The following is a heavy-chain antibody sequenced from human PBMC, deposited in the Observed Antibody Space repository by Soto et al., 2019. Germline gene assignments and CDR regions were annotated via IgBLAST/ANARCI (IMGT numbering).Heavy chain of an antibody. CDR1: GFTFGDYG. CDR3: TRVGGYSKTDI. Sequence: EVQLVESGGGLVQPGRSLRVSCTGFGFTFGDYGVSWVRQAPGKGLEWIGFIRSRGNGGTTEYAASVRGRFSFSREDSKSIAYLQMNSMEIEDTAVYYCTRVGGYSKTDIWGQGPLVTVSS. D-gene: IGHD2-21*02. J-gene: IGHJ4*02. CDR2: IRSRGNGGTT. V-gene: IGHV3-49*04.